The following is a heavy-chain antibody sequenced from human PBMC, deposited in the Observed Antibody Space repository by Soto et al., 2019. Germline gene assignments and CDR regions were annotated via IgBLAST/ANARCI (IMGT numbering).Heavy chain of an antibody. CDR2: IIPIFGTA. Sequence: ASVKVSCKASGGTFSSYAISWVRQAPGQGLEWMGGIIPIFGTANYAQKFQGRVTITADESTSTAYMELSSLRSEDTAVYYCARDRELGYSSSSGGHFDYWGQGTLVTVSS. CDR3: ARDRELGYSSSSGGHFDY. J-gene: IGHJ4*02. V-gene: IGHV1-69*13. D-gene: IGHD6-6*01. CDR1: GGTFSSYA.